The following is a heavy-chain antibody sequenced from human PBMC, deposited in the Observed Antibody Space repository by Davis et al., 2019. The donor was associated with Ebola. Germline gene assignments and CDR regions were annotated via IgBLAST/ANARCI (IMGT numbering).Heavy chain of an antibody. CDR3: AKSWVGASHNWDY. D-gene: IGHD1-20*01. V-gene: IGHV3-23*01. CDR1: GFTFNSYA. Sequence: GESLKISCAASGFTFNSYAMSWVRQAPGKGLEWVSGISGSGSSTYYADSVKGRFTISRDNSKNTLYLQMNSLRVEDTAVYYCAKSWVGASHNWDYWGQGTLVTVSS. J-gene: IGHJ4*02. CDR2: ISGSGSST.